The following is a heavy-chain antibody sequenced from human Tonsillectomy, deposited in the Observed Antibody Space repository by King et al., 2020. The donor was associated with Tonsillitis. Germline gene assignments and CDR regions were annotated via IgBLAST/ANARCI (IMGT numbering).Heavy chain of an antibody. J-gene: IGHJ4*02. Sequence: QLVQSGAEVKKPGASVKVSCKASGYTFTSYGISWVRQAPGQGLEWMGWISAYNGNTNYAQKLQGRVTMTTDTSTSTAYMELGSLRSDDTAVYYCARDLWDDILTPEYYFDYWGQGTLVTVSS. CDR1: GYTFTSYG. CDR2: ISAYNGNT. D-gene: IGHD3-9*01. V-gene: IGHV1-18*04. CDR3: ARDLWDDILTPEYYFDY.